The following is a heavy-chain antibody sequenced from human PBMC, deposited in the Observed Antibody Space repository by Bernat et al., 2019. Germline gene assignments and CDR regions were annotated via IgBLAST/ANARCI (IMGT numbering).Heavy chain of an antibody. D-gene: IGHD2-15*01. CDR2: ISSSGSTI. V-gene: IGHV3-48*03. CDR1: GFTFSSYE. CDR3: ARETVVAATRIQTLDY. Sequence: EVQLVESGGGLVQPGGSLRLSCAASGFTFSSYEMNWVRQAPGKGLEWVSYISSSGSTIYYADSVKGRFTISGDNAKNSLYLQMNSLRAEDTAVYYCARETVVAATRIQTLDYWGQGTLVTVSS. J-gene: IGHJ4*02.